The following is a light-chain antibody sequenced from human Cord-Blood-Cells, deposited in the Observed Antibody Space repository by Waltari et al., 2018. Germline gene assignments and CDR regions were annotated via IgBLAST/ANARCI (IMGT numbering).Light chain of an antibody. CDR3: QQSYSTPYS. V-gene: IGKV1-39*01. J-gene: IGKJ2*03. CDR2: AAS. CDR1: QSISSY. Sequence: DIQMPQSPSSLSAYVGERVTITCRASQSISSYLNWYQQKPGKAPKLLIYAASSLQSGVPSRFSGSGSGTDFTLTISSLQPEDFATYYCQQSYSTPYSFGQGTKLEIK.